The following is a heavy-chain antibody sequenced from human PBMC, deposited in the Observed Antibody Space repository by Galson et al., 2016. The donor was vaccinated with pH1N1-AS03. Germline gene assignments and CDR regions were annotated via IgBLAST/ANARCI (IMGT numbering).Heavy chain of an antibody. V-gene: IGHV1-2*04. CDR3: ARDHRGPCNSATCPTTYYFGMDV. CDR1: GYIFTGFY. Sequence: SVKVSCKASGYIFTGFYVHWVRQAPGQGLEWMGWINTDSSVTNYAQKFEAWVTMTRDTSVNTAYMELYGLTSDDTAVYYCARDHRGPCNSATCPTTYYFGMDVWGQGTTVIVSS. J-gene: IGHJ6*02. D-gene: IGHD2/OR15-2a*01. CDR2: INTDSSVT.